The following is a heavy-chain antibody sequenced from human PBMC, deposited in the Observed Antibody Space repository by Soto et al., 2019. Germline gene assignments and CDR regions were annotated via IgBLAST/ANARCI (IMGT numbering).Heavy chain of an antibody. D-gene: IGHD2-15*01. Sequence: QVQLQESGPGLVKPSETLSLTCTVSGGSISSYYWSWIRQPPGKGLEWIGYIYYSGSTNYNPSLKSRVTTSVDTFKNQFSLKLSSVTPADTAVYYCARGLLRNPSPLGGGSSKEDYDALDVWVQGITVTVSS. CDR3: ARGLLRNPSPLGGGSSKEDYDALDV. CDR1: GGSISSYY. V-gene: IGHV4-59*01. CDR2: IYYSGST. J-gene: IGHJ6*02.